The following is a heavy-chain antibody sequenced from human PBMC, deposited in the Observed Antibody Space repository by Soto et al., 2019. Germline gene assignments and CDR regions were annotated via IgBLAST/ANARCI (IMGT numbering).Heavy chain of an antibody. D-gene: IGHD3-3*01. V-gene: IGHV4-34*01. CDR3: ASGLEWLNNDY. J-gene: IGHJ4*02. CDR2: INHSGST. Sequence: QVQLQQWGAGLLKPSETLSLTCAVYGGSFSGYYWSWIRHPPGKGLEWIGEINHSGSTNYNPSLKSRVTISVDTSNSQFSLKLSSVTAADTAVYYCASGLEWLNNDYWGQGILVTVSS. CDR1: GGSFSGYY.